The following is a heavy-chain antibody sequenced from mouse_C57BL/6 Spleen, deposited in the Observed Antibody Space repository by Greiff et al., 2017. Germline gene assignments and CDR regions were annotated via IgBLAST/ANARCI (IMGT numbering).Heavy chain of an antibody. V-gene: IGHV1-42*01. CDR3: ARSRPFYDGYHWYVDV. CDR1: GYSFTGYY. D-gene: IGHD2-3*01. Sequence: EVKLMESGPELVKPGASVKISCKASGYSFTGYYMNWVKQSPEKSLEWIGEINPSTGGTTYNQKFKAKATLTVDKSSSTAYMQLKSLTSEDSAVYYCARSRPFYDGYHWYVDVWGTGTTVTVSS. J-gene: IGHJ1*03. CDR2: INPSTGGT.